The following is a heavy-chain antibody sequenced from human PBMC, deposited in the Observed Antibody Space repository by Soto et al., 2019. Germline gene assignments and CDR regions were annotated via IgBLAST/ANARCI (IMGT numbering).Heavy chain of an antibody. V-gene: IGHV4-34*01. D-gene: IGHD2-15*01. CDR1: GGSFSGYY. CDR3: ARNTRTLGYCSGGSCYPVFDY. J-gene: IGHJ4*02. Sequence: QVQLQQWGAGLLKPSETLSLTCAVYGGSFSGYYWSWVRQPPGKGLEWIGEINHSGSTNYNPSLKSRVTTSVDTSRNQFSLKLSSVTAADTAVYYCARNTRTLGYCSGGSCYPVFDYWGQGTLVTVSS. CDR2: INHSGST.